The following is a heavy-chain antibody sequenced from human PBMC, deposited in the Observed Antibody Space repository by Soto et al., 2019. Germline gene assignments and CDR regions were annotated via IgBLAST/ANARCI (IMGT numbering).Heavy chain of an antibody. V-gene: IGHV1-69*13. CDR1: GGTFSSYA. CDR3: AKSRPPYYYDSSGSGFYFDY. CDR2: IIPIFGTA. J-gene: IGHJ4*02. D-gene: IGHD3-22*01. Sequence: GASVKVSCKASGGTFSSYAISWVRQAPGQGLEWMGGIIPIFGTANYAQKFQGRVTITADESTSTAYMELSSLRSEDTAVYYCAKSRPPYYYDSSGSGFYFDYWGQGTLVTVSS.